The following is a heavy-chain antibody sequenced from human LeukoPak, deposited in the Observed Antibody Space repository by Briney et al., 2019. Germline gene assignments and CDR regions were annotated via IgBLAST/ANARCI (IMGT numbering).Heavy chain of an antibody. V-gene: IGHV4-59*01. D-gene: IGHD3-3*01. Sequence: SSETLSLTRTVSGVSISSYYWSWIRQPPGKELEWIGYIYYSGSTNYNPALKSRLTISVDTSKNQFSLKLSSVTAADTAMYYCARLTYDFWSGYYHYYLDFWGQGTLVTVSS. CDR3: ARLTYDFWSGYYHYYLDF. CDR2: IYYSGST. J-gene: IGHJ4*02. CDR1: GVSISSYY.